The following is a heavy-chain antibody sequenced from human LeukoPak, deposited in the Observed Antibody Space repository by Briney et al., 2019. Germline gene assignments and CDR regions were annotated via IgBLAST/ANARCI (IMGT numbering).Heavy chain of an antibody. V-gene: IGHV3-9*01. Sequence: GGSLRLSCAASGFTFDDYAMHWVRQAPGKGLEWVSGISWNSGSIGYADSVKGRFTISRDNAKNSLYLQMNSLRAEDTAVYYCARVYTVAGTIDYWGQGTLVTVSS. CDR3: ARVYTVAGTIDY. CDR1: GFTFDDYA. D-gene: IGHD6-19*01. CDR2: ISWNSGSI. J-gene: IGHJ4*02.